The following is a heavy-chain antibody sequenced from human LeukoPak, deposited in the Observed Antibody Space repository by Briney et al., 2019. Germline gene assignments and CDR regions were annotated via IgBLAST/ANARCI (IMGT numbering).Heavy chain of an antibody. J-gene: IGHJ3*02. CDR2: VDPEDAET. D-gene: IGHD3-22*01. V-gene: IGHV1-69-2*01. CDR3: ARDYYYDSSGGDAFDI. CDR1: GYSFNDYY. Sequence: GASVKISCKASGYSFNDYYIHWVQLAPGKGFAWMGRVDPEDAETIYARNFQDRVTITADSSTDTVYMELSSLRSEDTAVYYCARDYYYDSSGGDAFDIWGQGTMVTVSS.